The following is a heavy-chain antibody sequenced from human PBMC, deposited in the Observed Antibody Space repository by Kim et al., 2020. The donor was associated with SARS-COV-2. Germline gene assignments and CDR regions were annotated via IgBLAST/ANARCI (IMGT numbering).Heavy chain of an antibody. D-gene: IGHD5-18*01. CDR3: ARDFWDSYGYNYYYGMDV. J-gene: IGHJ6*02. Sequence: GGSLRLSCAASGFTFSSYGMHWVRQAPGKGLEWVAVIWYDGSNKYYADSVKGRFTISRDNSKNTLYLQMNSLRAEDTAVYYCARDFWDSYGYNYYYGMDVWGQGTTVTVSS. V-gene: IGHV3-33*01. CDR1: GFTFSSYG. CDR2: IWYDGSNK.